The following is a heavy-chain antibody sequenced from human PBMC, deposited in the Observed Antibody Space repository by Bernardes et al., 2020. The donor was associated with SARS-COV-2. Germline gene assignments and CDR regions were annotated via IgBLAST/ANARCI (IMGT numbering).Heavy chain of an antibody. Sequence: GGSLRLSCAGSGFDFSDFWMTWVRQAPGKGLEWVANIKRDGSETYYVDSVKGRFTISRDNAKNLVFLQMNSLRAEDTAVCYCARSAGMDVWGQGTMVHVSS. CDR3: ARSAGMDV. CDR1: GFDFSDFW. V-gene: IGHV3-7*03. J-gene: IGHJ6*02. CDR2: IKRDGSET.